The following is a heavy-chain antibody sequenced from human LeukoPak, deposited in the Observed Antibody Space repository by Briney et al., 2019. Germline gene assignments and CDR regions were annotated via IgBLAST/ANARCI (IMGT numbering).Heavy chain of an antibody. J-gene: IGHJ4*02. CDR3: AREDPDRKIDC. D-gene: IGHD1-14*01. Sequence: PSETPSLTCGVSGGSISSTNWWSWVRQPPGKGLEWIGEIYHSGFTNYNPSLKSRVTISVDKSKNQFSLKLNSMTAADTAMYYCAREDPDRKIDCWGQGTLVTVSS. CDR1: GGSISSTNW. CDR2: IYHSGFT. V-gene: IGHV4-4*02.